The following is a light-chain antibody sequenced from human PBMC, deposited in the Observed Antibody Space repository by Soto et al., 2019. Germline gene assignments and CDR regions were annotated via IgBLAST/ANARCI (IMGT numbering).Light chain of an antibody. CDR2: EVS. CDR3: SSYTSSSTPYV. V-gene: IGLV2-14*01. J-gene: IGLJ1*01. Sequence: QSVLTQPASVSGSPGQSITISCTGTSSDVGSYTYVSWYQQHPGKAPQLIIYEVSNRPSGVSNRFSGSKSGNTASLTISGLQVEDEADYYCSSYTSSSTPYVFGTGTRSPS. CDR1: SSDVGSYTY.